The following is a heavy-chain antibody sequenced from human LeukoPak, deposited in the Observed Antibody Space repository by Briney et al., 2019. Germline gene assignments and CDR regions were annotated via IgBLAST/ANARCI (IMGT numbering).Heavy chain of an antibody. CDR3: ARGVVATSLYFDY. Sequence: PSETLSLTCAVYGGSFSGYYWSWIRQPPVKGLEWIGEINHSGSTNYNPSLKSRVTISVDTSKNQFSLKLSSVTAADTAVYYCARGVVATSLYFDYWGQGTLVTVSS. CDR1: GGSFSGYY. CDR2: INHSGST. D-gene: IGHD5-12*01. V-gene: IGHV4-34*01. J-gene: IGHJ4*02.